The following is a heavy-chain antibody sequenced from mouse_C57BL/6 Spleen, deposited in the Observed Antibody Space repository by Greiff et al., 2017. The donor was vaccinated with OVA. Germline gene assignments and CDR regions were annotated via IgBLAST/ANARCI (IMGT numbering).Heavy chain of an antibody. CDR1: GFTFSSYG. CDR3: ARRDSSLAMDY. D-gene: IGHD3-2*01. Sequence: EVKLMESGGDLVKPGGSLKLSCAASGFTFSSYGMSWVRQTPDKRLEWVATISSGGSYTYYPDSVKGRFTISRDNAKNTLYLQMSSLKSEDTAMYYCARRDSSLAMDYWGQGTSVTVSS. J-gene: IGHJ4*01. V-gene: IGHV5-6*02. CDR2: ISSGGSYT.